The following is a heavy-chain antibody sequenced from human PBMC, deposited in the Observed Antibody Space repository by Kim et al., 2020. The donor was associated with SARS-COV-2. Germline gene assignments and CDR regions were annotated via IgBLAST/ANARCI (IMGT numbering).Heavy chain of an antibody. V-gene: IGHV3-7*01. CDR3: ARDLYSSSWYDY. CDR1: GFTFSSYW. J-gene: IGHJ4*02. CDR2: IKQDGSEK. D-gene: IGHD6-13*01. Sequence: GGSLRLSCAASGFTFSSYWVSWVRQAPGKGLEWVANIKQDGSEKYYVDSVKGRFTISRDNAKNSLYLQMNSLRAEDTAVYYCARDLYSSSWYDYWGQGTLVTFSS.